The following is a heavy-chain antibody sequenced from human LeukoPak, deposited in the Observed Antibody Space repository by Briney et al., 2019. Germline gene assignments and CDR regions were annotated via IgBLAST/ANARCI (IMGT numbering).Heavy chain of an antibody. Sequence: GGSLRLSCAASGFTFSDHYMSWIRQAPGKGLEWASYISGTGSTIYYADSVKGRFTISRDNAKYSLYLQMNSLRAEDTAVYYCARLTTAVESWGQGTLVTVSS. J-gene: IGHJ4*02. CDR1: GFTFSDHY. V-gene: IGHV3-11*01. D-gene: IGHD4-11*01. CDR3: ARLTTAVES. CDR2: ISGTGSTI.